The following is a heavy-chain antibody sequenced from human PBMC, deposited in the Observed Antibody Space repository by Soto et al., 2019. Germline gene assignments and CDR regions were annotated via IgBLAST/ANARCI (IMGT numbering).Heavy chain of an antibody. CDR1: VFTFSSYA. CDR3: AKALEMATIHAAGDY. Sequence: PGGSLRLSCAASVFTFSSYAMSWVRQAPGKGLEWVSAISGSGGSTYYADSVKGRFTISRDNSKNTLYLQMNSLRAEDTAVYYCAKALEMATIHAAGDYWGQGTLVTVSS. D-gene: IGHD5-12*01. CDR2: ISGSGGST. V-gene: IGHV3-23*01. J-gene: IGHJ4*02.